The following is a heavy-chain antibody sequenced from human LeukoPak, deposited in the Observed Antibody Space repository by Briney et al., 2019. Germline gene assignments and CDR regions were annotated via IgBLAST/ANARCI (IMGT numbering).Heavy chain of an antibody. CDR1: GGSIRNSEYS. D-gene: IGHD3-3*01. Sequence: SETLSLTCTVSGGSIRNSEYSWGWIRQPPGKGLEWIGSFYYSGSTYYNPSLKSRVTISVDTSKNQFSLKLSSVTAADTAVYYCARVAGLVLRFYYMDVWGKGTTVTVSS. J-gene: IGHJ6*03. V-gene: IGHV4-39*07. CDR2: FYYSGST. CDR3: ARVAGLVLRFYYMDV.